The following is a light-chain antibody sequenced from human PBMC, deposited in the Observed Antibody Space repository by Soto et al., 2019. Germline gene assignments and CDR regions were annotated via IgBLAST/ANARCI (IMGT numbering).Light chain of an antibody. J-gene: IGLJ1*01. Sequence: QSALTQPRSVSGSPGQSITISCTGISSDDGGYNYVSWYQQHPGKAPKLMIYDVSKRPSGVPDRFSGSKSGNTASLTISGLQAEDEADYYCCSYAGSYTHYVFGTGTKLTVL. CDR3: CSYAGSYTHYV. CDR2: DVS. CDR1: SSDDGGYNY. V-gene: IGLV2-11*01.